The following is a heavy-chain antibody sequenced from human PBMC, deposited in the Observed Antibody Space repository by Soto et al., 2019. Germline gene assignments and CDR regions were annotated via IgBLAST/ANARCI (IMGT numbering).Heavy chain of an antibody. Sequence: ASETLSLTCTVSGGSISSYYWSWIRQPPGKGLEWIGYIYYSGSTNYNPSLKSRVTISVDTSKNQFSLKLSSVTAADTAVYYCARDRRIAAAGTNWFDPWGQGTLVTVSS. CDR1: GGSISSYY. J-gene: IGHJ5*02. D-gene: IGHD6-13*01. CDR2: IYYSGST. V-gene: IGHV4-59*01. CDR3: ARDRRIAAAGTNWFDP.